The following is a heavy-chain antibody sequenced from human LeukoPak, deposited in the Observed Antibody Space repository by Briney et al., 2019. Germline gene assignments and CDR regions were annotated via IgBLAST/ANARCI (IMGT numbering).Heavy chain of an antibody. V-gene: IGHV3-30*04. CDR2: ISYDGRNK. CDR1: GFTFSNYA. CDR3: ARTSQTLDY. J-gene: IGHJ4*02. Sequence: GGSLRLSCAASGFTFSNYAMNWVRQAPGKGLEWVAVISYDGRNKYYADSVKGRFTISRDNSKNTLYLQMNSLRPEDTAVYYCARTSQTLDYWGQGTLVTVSS.